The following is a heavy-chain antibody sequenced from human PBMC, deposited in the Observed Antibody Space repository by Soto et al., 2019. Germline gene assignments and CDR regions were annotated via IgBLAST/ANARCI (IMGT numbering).Heavy chain of an antibody. CDR3: ARDLDGLYQYYFDY. CDR1: GFTFSSYA. Sequence: QVQLVESGGGVVQPGRSLRLSCAASGFTFSSYAMHWVRQAPGKGLEWVAVISYDGSNKYYADSVKGRFTISRDNSKNTLYLQLNSLRAEDTAVYYCARDLDGLYQYYFDYWGQGTLVTVSS. CDR2: ISYDGSNK. V-gene: IGHV3-30-3*01. J-gene: IGHJ4*02. D-gene: IGHD2-2*02.